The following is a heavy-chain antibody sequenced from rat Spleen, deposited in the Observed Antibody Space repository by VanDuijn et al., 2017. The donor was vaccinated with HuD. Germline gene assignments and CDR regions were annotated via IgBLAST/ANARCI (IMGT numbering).Heavy chain of an antibody. Sequence: EVQLVESGKSLVQPGRSLKLSCAASGFTFSDYNMAWVRQAPKKGLEWVATISYDGSSTYYRDSVKGRFTISRDNAKSTLYLQVDSLRSEDTAIYYCARPTTGIPFNYWGQGVMVTVSS. J-gene: IGHJ2*01. CDR2: ISYDGSST. V-gene: IGHV5-7*01. CDR1: GFTFSDYN. D-gene: IGHD1-9*01. CDR3: ARPTTGIPFNY.